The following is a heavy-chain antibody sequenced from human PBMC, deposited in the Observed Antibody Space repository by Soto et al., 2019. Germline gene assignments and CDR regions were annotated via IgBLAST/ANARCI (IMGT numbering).Heavy chain of an antibody. J-gene: IGHJ4*02. CDR1: GGSISSSSYY. CDR2: IYYSGST. D-gene: IGHD2-15*01. Sequence: SETLSLTCTVSGGSISSSSYYWGWIRQPPGKGLEWIGSIYYSGSTYYNPSLKSRVTISVDTSKNQFSLKLSSVTAADTAVYYCASEVYPSYCSGGSCWAHDYWGQGTLVTVSS. CDR3: ASEVYPSYCSGGSCWAHDY. V-gene: IGHV4-39*01.